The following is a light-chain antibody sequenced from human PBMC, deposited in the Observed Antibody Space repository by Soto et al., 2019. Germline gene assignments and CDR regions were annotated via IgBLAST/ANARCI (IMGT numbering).Light chain of an antibody. CDR3: QQYGSSPPWT. Sequence: KVFTQSPGTLSLSPGERATLSCRASQSVSSSYLAWYQQKPGQAPRLLIYLASSRATGIPDRFSGSGSGTDFTLTISRLEPEDFAVYYCQQYGSSPPWTSGQGTKVDIK. CDR2: LAS. J-gene: IGKJ1*01. CDR1: QSVSSSY. V-gene: IGKV3-20*01.